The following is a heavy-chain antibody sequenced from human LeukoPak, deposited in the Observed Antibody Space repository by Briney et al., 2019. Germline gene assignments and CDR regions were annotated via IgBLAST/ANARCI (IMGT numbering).Heavy chain of an antibody. Sequence: ASVKVSCKASGYTFTSYYMHWVRQAPGQGLEWKGIINPSGGSTSYAQKFQGRVTMTRDTSTSTVYMELSSLRSEDTAVYYCARDEFIRRYFDYWGQGTLVTVSS. D-gene: IGHD3-10*01. J-gene: IGHJ4*02. CDR3: ARDEFIRRYFDY. V-gene: IGHV1-46*01. CDR2: INPSGGST. CDR1: GYTFTSYY.